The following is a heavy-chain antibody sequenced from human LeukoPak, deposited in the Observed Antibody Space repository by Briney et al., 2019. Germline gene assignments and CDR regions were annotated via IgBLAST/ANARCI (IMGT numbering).Heavy chain of an antibody. CDR3: ARAGVGAIYYFDY. J-gene: IGHJ4*02. D-gene: IGHD1-26*01. V-gene: IGHV3-33*01. CDR1: GFTFSNYG. CDR2: IWYDGSNK. Sequence: GGSLRLSCAASGFTFSNYGMHWVRQAPGKGLEWVTLIWYDGSNKYYADSVRGRFTISRDNSKNTLYLQMKSLRVEDTAVYYCARAGVGAIYYFDYWGQGTLVTVSS.